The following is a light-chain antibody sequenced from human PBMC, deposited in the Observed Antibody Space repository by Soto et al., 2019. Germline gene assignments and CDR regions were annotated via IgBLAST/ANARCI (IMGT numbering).Light chain of an antibody. Sequence: QSALTQPASVSGSPGQSITISCTGTSSDVGGYNYVSWYQLHPGKAPKLMIYDVSHRPSGVSHRFSGSKSGNTASLTISGLQAEDEADYHCSSYTSTTTLGVVFGGGTKLTVL. CDR1: SSDVGGYNY. V-gene: IGLV2-14*03. CDR3: SSYTSTTTLGVV. J-gene: IGLJ2*01. CDR2: DVS.